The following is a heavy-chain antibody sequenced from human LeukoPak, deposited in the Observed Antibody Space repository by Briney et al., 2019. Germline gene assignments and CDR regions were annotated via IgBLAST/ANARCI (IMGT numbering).Heavy chain of an antibody. CDR3: ARDRTYYYDSSGYYPTDY. Sequence: ASVKVSCKASGYTFTSYGISWARQAPGQGLEWMGWISAYNGNTNYAQKLQGRVTMTTDTSTSTAYMELRSLRSDDTAVYYCARDRTYYYDSSGYYPTDYWGQGTLVTVSS. D-gene: IGHD3-22*01. CDR1: GYTFTSYG. J-gene: IGHJ4*02. V-gene: IGHV1-18*01. CDR2: ISAYNGNT.